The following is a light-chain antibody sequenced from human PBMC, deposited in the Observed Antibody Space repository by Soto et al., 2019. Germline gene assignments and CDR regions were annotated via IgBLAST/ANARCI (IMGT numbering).Light chain of an antibody. Sequence: EIVVTQSPATLSLSPWEIATLSCRAIQSVSSYLAWYQQKPGQAPRLLIYDASTRATGIPARFSGSGSGTEFTLTISSLQSEDFAVYYCQQYNSWPETFGQGTKVDI. V-gene: IGKV3-15*01. CDR3: QQYNSWPET. CDR2: DAS. CDR1: QSVSSY. J-gene: IGKJ1*01.